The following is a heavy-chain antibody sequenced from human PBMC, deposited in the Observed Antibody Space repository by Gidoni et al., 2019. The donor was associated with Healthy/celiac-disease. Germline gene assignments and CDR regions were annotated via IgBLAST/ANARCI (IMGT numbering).Heavy chain of an antibody. Sequence: HAQLVQSGAEVKKLASSVTVSCKASAGTFSSYAISCVRQAPGQELEWMGGIIPIFGTAYYEQEFQGRVTITADESKSTAYMELSSLRSEDTAVYYCARVPYGGNSPDWFDPWGQGTLVTVSS. CDR2: IIPIFGTA. CDR3: ARVPYGGNSPDWFDP. V-gene: IGHV1-69*01. J-gene: IGHJ5*02. CDR1: AGTFSSYA. D-gene: IGHD4-17*01.